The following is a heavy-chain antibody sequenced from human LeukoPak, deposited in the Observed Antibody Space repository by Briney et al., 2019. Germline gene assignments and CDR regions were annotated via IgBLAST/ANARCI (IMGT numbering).Heavy chain of an antibody. CDR1: GFTVSSNY. CDR3: AVTYYDILTGYYRFKYFDY. CDR2: IYSGGST. V-gene: IGHV3-53*01. Sequence: GGSLRLSCAASGFTVSSNYMSWVRQAPGKGLEWVSVIYSGGSTYYADSVKGRFTISRDNSKNTLYLQMNSLRAEDTAVYYCAVTYYDILTGYYRFKYFDYWGQGTLVTVSS. D-gene: IGHD3-9*01. J-gene: IGHJ4*02.